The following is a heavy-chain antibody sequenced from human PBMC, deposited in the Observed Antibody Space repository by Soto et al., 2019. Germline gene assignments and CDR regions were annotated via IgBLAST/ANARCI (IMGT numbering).Heavy chain of an antibody. CDR2: TWYDGSKT. CDR1: GFTLNRYD. J-gene: IGHJ4*02. Sequence: QVQLVESGGGVVQPGRSLRLSCAASGFTLNRYDMYWVRQAPGKGLEWVAVTWYDGSKTYYGESVRGRFTVSRDNSKNTVYLQMDSLRAEDTAVYYCARDLNAQQEWLRSEYDHWGQGTLVTVSS. D-gene: IGHD5-12*01. V-gene: IGHV3-33*01. CDR3: ARDLNAQQEWLRSEYDH.